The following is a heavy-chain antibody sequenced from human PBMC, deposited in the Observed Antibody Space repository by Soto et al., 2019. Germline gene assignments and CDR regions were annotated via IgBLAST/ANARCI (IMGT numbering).Heavy chain of an antibody. D-gene: IGHD2-2*02. J-gene: IGHJ6*03. CDR3: AKPDCSTSDCYRNMDV. CDR2: ISGSGDNI. V-gene: IGHV3-23*01. CDR1: GFTLSGSS. Sequence: GGSLRLSCAASGFTLSGSSMTWVRQAPGKGLEWVSRISGSGDNINYAASVKGRFTISRDTSNSTLYLQMNNLRVEDTAVYYCAKPDCSTSDCYRNMDVWGSGTTVTVSS.